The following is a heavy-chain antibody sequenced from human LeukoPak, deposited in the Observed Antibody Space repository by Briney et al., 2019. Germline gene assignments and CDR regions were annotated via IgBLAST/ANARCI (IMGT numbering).Heavy chain of an antibody. CDR2: ISPSGGST. CDR3: ARWDENIYGQPQGGSLDY. D-gene: IGHD5-18*01. V-gene: IGHV1-46*01. J-gene: IGHJ4*02. Sequence: ASVKVSCKASGNTFTSYYIHWVRQAPGQGLEWMGIISPSGGSTSYAQTFEGRVTMTRDTSTSTVYMELSSLRSEDTAVYYCARWDENIYGQPQGGSLDYWGQGTLVTVSS. CDR1: GNTFTSYY.